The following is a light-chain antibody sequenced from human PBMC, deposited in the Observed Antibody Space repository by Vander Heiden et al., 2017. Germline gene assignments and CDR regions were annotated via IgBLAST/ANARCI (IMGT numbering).Light chain of an antibody. J-gene: IGLJ1*01. CDR3: NSRDSSGNHYV. CDR2: GKN. V-gene: IGLV3-19*01. Sequence: SSALTHDPAVSVALGQTVRSTCQGDSLRSYYASWYQQKPGQAPVLVIYGKNNRPSGIPDRFSGSSSGNTASLTITGAQAEDEADYYCNSRDSSGNHYVFGTGTKVTVL. CDR1: SLRSYY.